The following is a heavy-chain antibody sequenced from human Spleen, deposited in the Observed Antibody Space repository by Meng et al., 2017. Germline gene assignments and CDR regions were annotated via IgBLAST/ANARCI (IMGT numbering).Heavy chain of an antibody. CDR2: ISGSGGTI. J-gene: IGHJ4*02. CDR1: GFTFSSCS. Sequence: GESLKISCAASGFTFSSCSMSWVRQAPGKGLEWVSAISGSGGTIYYADSVRGRFTISRDNSKNTLYLQMNSLRAEDTALYYCAKDLVRGVPSTNFDYWVQGTLVTVSS. CDR3: AKDLVRGVPSTNFDY. D-gene: IGHD3-10*01. V-gene: IGHV3-23*01.